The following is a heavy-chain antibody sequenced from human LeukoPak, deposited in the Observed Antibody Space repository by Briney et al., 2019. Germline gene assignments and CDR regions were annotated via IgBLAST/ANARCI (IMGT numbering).Heavy chain of an antibody. CDR1: GFTFSNAW. CDR3: ARDPYSGNYGAYYYYYMDV. V-gene: IGHV3-21*06. Sequence: GGSLRLSYAASGFTFSNAWMSWVRQAPGKGLEWVSSITSSSSYIYYADSVKGRFTISRDNAKNSLYLQMDSLRVEDTAEYYCARDPYSGNYGAYYYYYMDVWGKGTTVTVSS. D-gene: IGHD1-26*01. CDR2: ITSSSSYI. J-gene: IGHJ6*03.